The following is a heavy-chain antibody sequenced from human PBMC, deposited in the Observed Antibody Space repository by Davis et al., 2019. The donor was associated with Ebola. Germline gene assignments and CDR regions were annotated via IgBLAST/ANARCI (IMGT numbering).Heavy chain of an antibody. V-gene: IGHV3-11*06. J-gene: IGHJ5*02. D-gene: IGHD3-3*01. CDR2: ISSSSSYT. CDR3: ATDLFAS. Sequence: SLKIPCAASGFTFSDYYMSWIRQAPGKGLEWVSYISSSSSYTNYADSVKGRFTISRDNAKNSLYLQMNSLRHEDTAIYYCATDLFASWGQGTLVTVSS. CDR1: GFTFSDYY.